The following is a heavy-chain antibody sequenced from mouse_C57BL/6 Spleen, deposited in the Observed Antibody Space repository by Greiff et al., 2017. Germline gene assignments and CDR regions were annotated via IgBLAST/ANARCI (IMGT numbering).Heavy chain of an antibody. CDR1: GYTFTDYY. Sequence: EVQLQQSGPELVKPGASVKISCKASGYTFTDYYMNWVKQSHGKSLEWIGDINPNNGGTSYNQKFKGKATLTVDKSSSTAYMELRSLTSEDSAVYYCARSATMITTRYFDYWGQGTTLTVSS. CDR3: ARSATMITTRYFDY. J-gene: IGHJ2*01. CDR2: INPNNGGT. D-gene: IGHD2-4*01. V-gene: IGHV1-26*01.